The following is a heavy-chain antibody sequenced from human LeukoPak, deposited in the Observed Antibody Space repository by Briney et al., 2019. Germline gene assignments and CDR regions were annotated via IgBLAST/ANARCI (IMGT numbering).Heavy chain of an antibody. V-gene: IGHV1-46*01. Sequence: ASVKVSCKVSGYTLTELSMHWVRQAPGQGLEWMGIINPSGGSTSYAQKFQGRVTMTRDTSTSTVYMELSSLRSEDTAVYYCALGRALADYYFDYWGQGTLVTVSS. D-gene: IGHD1-26*01. CDR3: ALGRALADYYFDY. CDR1: GYTLTELS. CDR2: INPSGGST. J-gene: IGHJ4*02.